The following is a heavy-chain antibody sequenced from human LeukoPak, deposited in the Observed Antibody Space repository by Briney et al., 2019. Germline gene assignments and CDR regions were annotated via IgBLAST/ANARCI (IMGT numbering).Heavy chain of an antibody. Sequence: PGASVKVSCKASGYTFTGYYMHWVRQAPGQGLEWMGGIIPIFGTANYAQKFQGRVTITADESTSTAYMELSSLRSEDTAVYYCARSQTDIVVVPGLDYWGQGTLVTVSS. V-gene: IGHV1-69*13. CDR2: IIPIFGTA. CDR3: ARSQTDIVVVPGLDY. CDR1: GYTFTGYY. D-gene: IGHD2-2*01. J-gene: IGHJ4*02.